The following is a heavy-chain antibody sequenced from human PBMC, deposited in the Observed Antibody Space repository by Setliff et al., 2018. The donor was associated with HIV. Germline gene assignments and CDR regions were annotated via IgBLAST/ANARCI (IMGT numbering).Heavy chain of an antibody. CDR2: VNPSGGDT. Sequence: ASVKVSCKASGYAFTSFYLHWVRQAPGQGLEWMAIVNPSGGDTNYAQKLQGRVTMTTDTSTSTTYMELTSLRSDDTAVYYCARWSCGRATCYDSPYNWFDPWGQGTLVTVSS. CDR1: GYAFTSFY. J-gene: IGHJ5*02. D-gene: IGHD2-2*01. V-gene: IGHV1-46*01. CDR3: ARWSCGRATCYDSPYNWFDP.